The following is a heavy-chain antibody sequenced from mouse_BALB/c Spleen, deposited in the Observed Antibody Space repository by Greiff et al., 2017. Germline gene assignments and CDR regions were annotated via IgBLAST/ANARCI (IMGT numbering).Heavy chain of an antibody. D-gene: IGHD2-1*01. J-gene: IGHJ2*01. CDR1: GFTFSSYA. CDR3: ARDYGKCDY. V-gene: IGHV5-6-5*01. CDR2: LSSGGST. Sequence: EVKLVESGGGLVKPGGSLKLSCAASGFTFSSYAMSWVRQTPEKRLEWVASLSSGGSTYYPDSVKGRFTISRDNARNILYLQMSSLRSEDTAMYYCARDYGKCDYWGQGTTLTVSS.